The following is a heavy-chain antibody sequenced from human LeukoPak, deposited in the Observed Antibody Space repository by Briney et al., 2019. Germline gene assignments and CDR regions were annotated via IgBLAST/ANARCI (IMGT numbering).Heavy chain of an antibody. CDR1: GFTFSSYA. Sequence: GGSLRLSCAASGFTFSSYAMSWVRQAPGKGLEWVSAISASGGSTYYAESVKGRFTVSRDNSKNTLYLQMNSLRAEDTAVYYCAKPQTTVTTYQYFDYWGQGTLVIVSS. V-gene: IGHV3-23*01. CDR2: ISASGGST. D-gene: IGHD4-17*01. J-gene: IGHJ4*02. CDR3: AKPQTTVTTYQYFDY.